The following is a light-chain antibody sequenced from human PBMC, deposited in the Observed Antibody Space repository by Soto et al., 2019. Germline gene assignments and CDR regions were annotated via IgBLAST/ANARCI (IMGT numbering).Light chain of an antibody. V-gene: IGKV1-39*01. Sequence: DVQMTQSPSSLSASVGDRVTISCRASQSITNYLNWYQQRPGKAPKLLIYAASSLPSGVPSRFSGSGSGTDFTLTISSLQREDFASYFCQQSHRTPYTFGQGTKLEIK. CDR2: AAS. J-gene: IGKJ2*01. CDR1: QSITNY. CDR3: QQSHRTPYT.